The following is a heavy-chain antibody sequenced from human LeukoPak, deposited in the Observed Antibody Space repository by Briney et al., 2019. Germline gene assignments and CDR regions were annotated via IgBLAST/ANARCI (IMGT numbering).Heavy chain of an antibody. V-gene: IGHV4-59*01. J-gene: IGHJ3*02. CDR1: GGSFSSYY. D-gene: IGHD3-22*01. Sequence: PSETLSLTCTVSGGSFSSYYWSWIRQPPGKGLEWIGYIYYSGSTNYNPSLKSRVTISVDTSKNQFSLKLSSVTAADTAVYYCARDFYDSSGSIAFDIWGQGTMVTVSS. CDR3: ARDFYDSSGSIAFDI. CDR2: IYYSGST.